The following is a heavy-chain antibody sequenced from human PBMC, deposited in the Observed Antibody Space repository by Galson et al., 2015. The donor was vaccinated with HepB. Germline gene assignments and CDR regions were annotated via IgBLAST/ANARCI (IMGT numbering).Heavy chain of an antibody. CDR1: GFTFNNAW. V-gene: IGHV3-15*01. D-gene: IGHD2-2*03. CDR2: IKSKTDGGTT. Sequence: SLRLSCAASGFTFNNAWMGWVRQAPGKGLEWVGRIKSKTDGGTTDYAAPVKGRFTISRDDSKNTLYLQMNSLKTEDSAVYYCGWINYYNGMDVWGQGTTVTVSS. J-gene: IGHJ6*02. CDR3: GWINYYNGMDV.